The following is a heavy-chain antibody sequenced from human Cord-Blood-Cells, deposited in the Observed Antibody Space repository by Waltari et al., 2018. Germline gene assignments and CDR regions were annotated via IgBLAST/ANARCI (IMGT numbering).Heavy chain of an antibody. CDR1: GFTVSSNY. J-gene: IGHJ3*02. V-gene: IGHV3-53*01. Sequence: EVQLVESGGGLIQPGGSLRLSCAASGFTVSSNYMSWVRQAPGKGLALVSVIYSGGSTYYASSVKGRFTVSRDNSKNTLYLQMNSLRAEDTAVYYCARTVVVPAAIQAFDIWGQGTMVTVSS. CDR3: ARTVVVPAAIQAFDI. D-gene: IGHD2-2*02. CDR2: IYSGGST.